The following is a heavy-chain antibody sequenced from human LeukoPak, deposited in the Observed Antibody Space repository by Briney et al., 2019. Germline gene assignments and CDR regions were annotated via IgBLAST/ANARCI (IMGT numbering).Heavy chain of an antibody. V-gene: IGHV4-59*08. J-gene: IGHJ4*02. CDR3: ARQSGYYDSSGYLDY. CDR1: GGSISSYY. Sequence: SETLSLTCTVSGGSISSYYWSWIRQPPGKGLKWIGYIYYSGSTNYNPSLKSRVTISVDTSKNQFSLKLSSVTAADTAVFYCARQSGYYDSSGYLDYWGQGTLVTVSS. D-gene: IGHD3-22*01. CDR2: IYYSGST.